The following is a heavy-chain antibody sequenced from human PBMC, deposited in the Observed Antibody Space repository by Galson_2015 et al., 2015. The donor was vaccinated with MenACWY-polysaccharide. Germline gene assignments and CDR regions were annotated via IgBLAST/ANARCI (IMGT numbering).Heavy chain of an antibody. CDR3: AKGAMATRVGAFDI. Sequence: SLRLSCAASGFTFDDYAMHWVRQAPGKGLEWVSGISWNSGSIGYADSVKGRFTISRDNAKNSLYLQMNSLRAEDTALYYCAKGAMATRVGAFDIWGQGTGVTVSS. V-gene: IGHV3-9*01. CDR1: GFTFDDYA. D-gene: IGHD5-24*01. CDR2: ISWNSGSI. J-gene: IGHJ3*02.